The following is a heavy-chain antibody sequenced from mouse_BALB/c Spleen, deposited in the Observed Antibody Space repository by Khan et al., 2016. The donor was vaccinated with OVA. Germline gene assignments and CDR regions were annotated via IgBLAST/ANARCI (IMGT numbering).Heavy chain of an antibody. CDR2: ISYSGRT. Sequence: EVQLQESGPGLVKPSQSLSLTCTVTGYSITSDYAWNWIRQFPGNKLEWMGYISYSGRTSYNPSLKSRTSITRDTSKNQFFLQLNSVTTEDTATYYFARSVTITTVVATDFDYWGQGTTLTVSS. CDR1: GYSITSDYA. D-gene: IGHD1-1*01. V-gene: IGHV3-2*02. CDR3: ARSVTITTVVATDFDY. J-gene: IGHJ2*01.